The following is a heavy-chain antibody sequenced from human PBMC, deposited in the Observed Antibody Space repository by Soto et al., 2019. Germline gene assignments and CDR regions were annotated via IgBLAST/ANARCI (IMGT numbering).Heavy chain of an antibody. Sequence: SEALSLTCAVSGYSISSSNWWGWIRQPPGKGLEWIGYIYYSGTTYYNPSLKSRVTMSVDTSKNQFSLKLTSVTAVDTAVYYCARRYGAFFYYWGQGSLVTVSS. CDR1: GYSISSSNW. V-gene: IGHV4-28*01. CDR2: IYYSGTT. D-gene: IGHD4-17*01. CDR3: ARRYGAFFYY. J-gene: IGHJ4*02.